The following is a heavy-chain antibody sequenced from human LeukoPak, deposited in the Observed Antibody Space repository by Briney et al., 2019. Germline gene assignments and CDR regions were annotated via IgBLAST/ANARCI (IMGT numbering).Heavy chain of an antibody. D-gene: IGHD2-15*01. Sequence: GGSLRLSCAASGFTFSSYSMNWVRQAPGKGLEWVSSISSGSSYIYYADSVKGRFTISRDNAKNSLYLQMNSLRAEDTAVYYCARDDVYCSGGSCYYYYGMDVWGQGTTVTVSS. CDR3: ARDDVYCSGGSCYYYYGMDV. J-gene: IGHJ6*02. CDR2: ISSGSSYI. V-gene: IGHV3-21*01. CDR1: GFTFSSYS.